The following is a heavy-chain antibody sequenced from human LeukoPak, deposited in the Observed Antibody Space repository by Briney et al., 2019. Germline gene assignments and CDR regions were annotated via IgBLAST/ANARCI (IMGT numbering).Heavy chain of an antibody. D-gene: IGHD1/OR15-1a*01. J-gene: IGHJ4*02. CDR2: ISGSGGST. V-gene: IGHV3-23*01. CDR3: ARSMAGTFDF. CDR1: GFIFSSYA. Sequence: PGGSLRLSCAASGFIFSSYAMSWVRQAPGKGLEWVSTISGSGGSTYYADSVKGRFTISRDNSKNTVYLQMNSLRAEDTAVYYCARSMAGTFDFWGQGTLVTVSS.